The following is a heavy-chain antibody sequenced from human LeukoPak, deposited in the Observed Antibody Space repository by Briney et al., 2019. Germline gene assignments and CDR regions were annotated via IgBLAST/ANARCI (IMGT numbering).Heavy chain of an antibody. V-gene: IGHV3-20*04. Sequence: GGSLRLSCEGSGFTFDNYGMNWVRQAPGKGLEWVSGMNWNGGSAGYGESVKGRFTISRDNAKNSLYLQMNSLRAEDTAVYYCARTARVPDYWGQGTQVTVSS. J-gene: IGHJ4*02. CDR2: MNWNGGSA. D-gene: IGHD6-6*01. CDR1: GFTFDNYG. CDR3: ARTARVPDY.